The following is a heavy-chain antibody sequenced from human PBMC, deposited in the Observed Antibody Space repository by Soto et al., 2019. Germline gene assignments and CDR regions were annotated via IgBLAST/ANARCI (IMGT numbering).Heavy chain of an antibody. Sequence: ASVKVSFKASGYTFTSYYMHWVRQAPGQGLEWMGIINPSGGSTSYAQKFQGRVTMTRDTSTSTVYMELSSLRSEDTAVYYCGRGSPFYYERRGYVQTPYVFDFGGKGTMVPVPS. J-gene: IGHJ3*01. CDR3: GRGSPFYYERRGYVQTPYVFDF. D-gene: IGHD3-22*01. CDR2: INPSGGST. V-gene: IGHV1-46*01. CDR1: GYTFTSYY.